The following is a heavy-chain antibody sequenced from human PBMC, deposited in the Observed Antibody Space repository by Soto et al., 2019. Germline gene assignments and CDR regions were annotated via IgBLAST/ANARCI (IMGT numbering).Heavy chain of an antibody. D-gene: IGHD4-17*01. Sequence: ASVEVSCKXSGYTFTSYGISWVRQAPGQGLEWMGWISAYNGNTNYAQKLQDRVTMTSDTSTSTAYMELRSLRSDDTAVYYCARDGQIAPAHGTVTTFDYWGQGSLVTVSS. J-gene: IGHJ4*02. V-gene: IGHV1-18*04. CDR3: ARDGQIAPAHGTVTTFDY. CDR2: ISAYNGNT. CDR1: GYTFTSYG.